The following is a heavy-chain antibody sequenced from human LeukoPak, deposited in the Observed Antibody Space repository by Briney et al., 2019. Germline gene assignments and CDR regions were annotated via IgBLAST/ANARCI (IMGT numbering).Heavy chain of an antibody. CDR3: ARGGTLIVGATRG. D-gene: IGHD1-26*01. Sequence: ASVKVSCKASGGTFSSYAISWVRQAPGQGLEWMGGIIPIFGTANYAQKFQGRVTITTDESTSTAYMELSSLRSEDTAVYYCARGGTLIVGATRGWGQGTLVTVSS. V-gene: IGHV1-69*05. CDR2: IIPIFGTA. CDR1: GGTFSSYA. J-gene: IGHJ4*02.